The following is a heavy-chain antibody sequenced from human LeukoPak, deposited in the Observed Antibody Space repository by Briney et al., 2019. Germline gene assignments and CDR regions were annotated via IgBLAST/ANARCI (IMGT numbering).Heavy chain of an antibody. V-gene: IGHV3-48*03. CDR1: GFPFTTFE. Sequence: EGSLRLSCAASGFPFTTFEMNWVRQAPGKGLEWISYINGGSSTIFYADSVKGRFTISRDNAKNSLYLQMNSLRVDDTAVYFCVGGGLRFFDYWGQGSRVIVSS. J-gene: IGHJ4*02. CDR2: INGGSSTI. CDR3: VGGGLRFFDY. D-gene: IGHD3-16*01.